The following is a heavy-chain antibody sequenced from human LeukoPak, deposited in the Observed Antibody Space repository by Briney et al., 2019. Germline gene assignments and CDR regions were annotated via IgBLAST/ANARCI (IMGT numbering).Heavy chain of an antibody. D-gene: IGHD3-10*01. Sequence: SETLSLTCAVYGGSFSGNYWSWIRQPPGKGLEWIGEINPSGSTNYNPSLKSRVTISIDTPKNQFSLKLSSVTAADTAVYYCARGYGSGSYYTYWGQGTLVTVSS. CDR3: ARGYGSGSYYTY. V-gene: IGHV4-34*01. CDR2: INPSGST. CDR1: GGSFSGNY. J-gene: IGHJ4*02.